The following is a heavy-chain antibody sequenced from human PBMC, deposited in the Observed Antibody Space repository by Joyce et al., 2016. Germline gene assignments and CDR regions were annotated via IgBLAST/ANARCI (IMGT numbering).Heavy chain of an antibody. CDR2: LSISSSYI. Sequence: EVQLVESGGGLVKPGGSLRLSCAASGFTFSSYSMSWVRQAPVKGLEWVSSLSISSSYIKYTGSVKGRFTISRDNAKNSLYLQMNSLRVEDTAVYYCARSSYTNGIFDYWGQGTLVTVSS. D-gene: IGHD2-8*01. CDR1: GFTFSSYS. J-gene: IGHJ4*02. V-gene: IGHV3-21*01. CDR3: ARSSYTNGIFDY.